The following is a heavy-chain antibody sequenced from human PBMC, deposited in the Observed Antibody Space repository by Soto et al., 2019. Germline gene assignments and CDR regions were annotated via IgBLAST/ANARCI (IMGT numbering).Heavy chain of an antibody. D-gene: IGHD5-12*01. V-gene: IGHV3-7*01. J-gene: IGHJ4*02. CDR3: ARGRYNSGDYPKCFDY. CDR2: IKKDGIEK. Sequence: EVQLVESGGGLVQPGGSLRLSCAASGFEFSAYWMTWVRQAPGKGLEWVANIKKDGIEKYYGDSVRGRFSVFRDNAKNAAYLQMNRLKGEDTGVYFCARGRYNSGDYPKCFDYWGQGAWVTVSS. CDR1: GFEFSAYW.